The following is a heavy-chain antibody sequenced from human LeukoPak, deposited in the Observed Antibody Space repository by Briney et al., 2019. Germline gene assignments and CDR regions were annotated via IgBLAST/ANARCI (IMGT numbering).Heavy chain of an antibody. J-gene: IGHJ4*02. Sequence: GRSLRLSCAASGFTFSSYAMHWVRQPPGKGLEWVAVISYDGSNKYYADSVKGRFTISRDNSKNTLHLQMNSLRAEDTAVYYCAKAEEGYDSSGYYEDYWGQGTQVTVSS. CDR2: ISYDGSNK. CDR1: GFTFSSYA. V-gene: IGHV3-30*04. CDR3: AKAEEGYDSSGYYEDY. D-gene: IGHD3-22*01.